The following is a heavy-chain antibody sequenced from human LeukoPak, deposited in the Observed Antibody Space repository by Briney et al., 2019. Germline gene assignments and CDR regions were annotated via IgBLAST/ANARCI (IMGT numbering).Heavy chain of an antibody. Sequence: GGSLRLSCATSGFIFSHHGMNWVRQAPGKGLEWVASINQDGSEKYYLDSVKGRFTISRDNAKNSLYLQMNSLRDEDTAVYSCARDGVRDGLYFDRWGQGTLVTVSS. V-gene: IGHV3-7*01. CDR2: INQDGSEK. CDR3: ARDGVRDGLYFDR. CDR1: GFIFSHHG. D-gene: IGHD5-24*01. J-gene: IGHJ4*02.